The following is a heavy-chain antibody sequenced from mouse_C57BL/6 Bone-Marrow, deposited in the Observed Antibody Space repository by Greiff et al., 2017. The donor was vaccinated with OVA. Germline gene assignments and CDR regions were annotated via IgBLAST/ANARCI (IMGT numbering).Heavy chain of an antibody. CDR2: ISSGSSTI. CDR3: ARDSNYRYWYFDV. V-gene: IGHV5-17*01. CDR1: GFTFSDYG. Sequence: EVQVVESGGGLVKPGGSLKLSCAASGFTFSDYGMHWVRQAPEKGLEWVAYISSGSSTIYYADTVKGRFTISRDNAKNTLFLQMTSLRSEDTAMYYCARDSNYRYWYFDVWGTGTTVTVSS. D-gene: IGHD2-5*01. J-gene: IGHJ1*03.